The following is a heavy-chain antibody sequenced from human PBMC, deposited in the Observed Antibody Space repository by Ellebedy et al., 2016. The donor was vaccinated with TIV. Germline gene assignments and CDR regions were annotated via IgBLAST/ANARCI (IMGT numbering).Heavy chain of an antibody. CDR2: INHSGST. J-gene: IGHJ5*02. CDR3: ARDNWNYGGLNWFDP. CDR1: GGSFSGYY. V-gene: IGHV4-34*01. D-gene: IGHD1-7*01. Sequence: MPGGSLRLSCAVYGGSFSGYYWSWIRQPPGKGLEWIGEINHSGSTNYNPSLKSRVTISVDTSKNQFSLKLSSVTAADTAVYYCARDNWNYGGLNWFDPWGQGTLVTVSS.